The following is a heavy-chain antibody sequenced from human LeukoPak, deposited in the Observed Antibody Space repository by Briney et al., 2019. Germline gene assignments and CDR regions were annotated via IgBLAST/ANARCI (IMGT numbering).Heavy chain of an antibody. D-gene: IGHD4-23*01. V-gene: IGHV1-2*02. CDR3: ARDSLTRWFDP. Sequence: GASVKVSCKASGYTFTAYYMHWVRQAPGQGLEWMGWINPSSGGTNYAQKLQGRVTMTTDTSTSTAYMELRSLRSDDTAVYYCARDSLTRWFDPWGQGTLVTVSS. CDR2: INPSSGGT. J-gene: IGHJ5*02. CDR1: GYTFTAYY.